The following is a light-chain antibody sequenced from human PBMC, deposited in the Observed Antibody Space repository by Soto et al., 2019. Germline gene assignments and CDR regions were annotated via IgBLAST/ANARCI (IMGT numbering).Light chain of an antibody. CDR2: DAS. Sequence: IQMPQSPSTLSASVGDRVTITCRASQSISDCLAWFQLKPGKAPKLLIYDASSLESGVPSRFSGSGSGTEFTLTISSLQPDDFATYYCQQYNNYSTFGQGTKVDIK. CDR1: QSISDC. V-gene: IGKV1-5*01. CDR3: QQYNNYST. J-gene: IGKJ1*01.